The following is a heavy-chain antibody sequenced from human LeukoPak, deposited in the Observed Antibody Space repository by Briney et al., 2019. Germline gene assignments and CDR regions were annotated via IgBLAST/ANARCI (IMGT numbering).Heavy chain of an antibody. CDR2: ISGSGGST. Sequence: GGSLRLSCAASGFTFSSHAMSWVRQAPGKGLEWVSAISGSGGSTYYADSVKGRFTISRDNSKNTLYLQMNSLRAEDTALYYCAKGDASTVADYWGQGTLVTVSS. J-gene: IGHJ4*02. CDR3: AKGDASTVADY. V-gene: IGHV3-23*01. D-gene: IGHD2-15*01. CDR1: GFTFSSHA.